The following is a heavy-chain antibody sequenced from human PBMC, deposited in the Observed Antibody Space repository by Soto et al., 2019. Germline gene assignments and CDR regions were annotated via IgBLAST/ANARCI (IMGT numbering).Heavy chain of an antibody. CDR3: ARGEMATTETGCWFDP. Sequence: SETLSLTCAVYGGSFSGYYWSWIRQPPGKGLEWIGEINHSGSTNYNPSLKSRVTISVDTSKNQFSLKLSSVTAADTAVYYCARGEMATTETGCWFDPWGQGTLVTVSS. CDR2: INHSGST. V-gene: IGHV4-34*01. J-gene: IGHJ5*02. D-gene: IGHD3-9*01. CDR1: GGSFSGYY.